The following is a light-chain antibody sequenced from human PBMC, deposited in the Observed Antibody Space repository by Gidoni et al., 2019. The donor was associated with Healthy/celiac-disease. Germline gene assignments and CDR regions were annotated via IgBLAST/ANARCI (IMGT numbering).Light chain of an antibody. CDR2: AAS. V-gene: IGKV1-39*01. CDR1: QSISSY. CDR3: QQSYSTPLT. Sequence: DIQMTQYPSSLSASVGDRATLTCRASQSISSYLNWYPQKPGKAPKLLIYAASSLQSGVPSRFSGSGSGTDFTLTISSLQPEDFATYYCQQSYSTPLTFGGGTKVEIK. J-gene: IGKJ4*01.